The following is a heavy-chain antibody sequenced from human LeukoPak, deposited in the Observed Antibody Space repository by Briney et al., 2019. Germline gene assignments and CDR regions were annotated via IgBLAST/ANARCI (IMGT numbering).Heavy chain of an antibody. CDR1: GYTFTGYY. Sequence: ASVKVSCKASGYTFTGYYMHWVRQAPGQGLEWMGWINPNSGGTNYAQKFQGRVTMTRDTSISTAYMELSSLRSEDTAVYYCARGDYYDSSDGNWFDPWGQGTLVTVSS. J-gene: IGHJ5*02. CDR2: INPNSGGT. D-gene: IGHD3-22*01. V-gene: IGHV1-2*02. CDR3: ARGDYYDSSDGNWFDP.